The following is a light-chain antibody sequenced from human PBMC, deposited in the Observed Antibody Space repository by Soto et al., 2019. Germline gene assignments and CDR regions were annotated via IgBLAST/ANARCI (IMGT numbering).Light chain of an antibody. J-gene: IGKJ2*01. V-gene: IGKV3-20*01. Sequence: EIVLTQSPGTLSLSPGERATLSCRASQSVSSSYLAWYQQKPGQAPRLLIYGASSRATGIPDRFSGSGSGTDFTITISRMEPEDFAVYYCQQYGSSTNFGKGTKLEIK. CDR3: QQYGSSTN. CDR1: QSVSSSY. CDR2: GAS.